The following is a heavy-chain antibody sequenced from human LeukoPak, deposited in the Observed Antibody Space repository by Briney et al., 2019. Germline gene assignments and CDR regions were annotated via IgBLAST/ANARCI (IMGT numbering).Heavy chain of an antibody. D-gene: IGHD1-14*01. CDR2: LSDGGRST. CDR3: AKDAEGPLDY. Sequence: PGGSLRLSCAASGFTFSSYGMSWVRQAPGKGLEWVSALSDGGRSTYYADSVKGRLTISRDNSKNTLYLQMNSLRGEDTAVYYCAKDAEGPLDYWGQGTLVTVSS. V-gene: IGHV3-23*01. CDR1: GFTFSSYG. J-gene: IGHJ4*02.